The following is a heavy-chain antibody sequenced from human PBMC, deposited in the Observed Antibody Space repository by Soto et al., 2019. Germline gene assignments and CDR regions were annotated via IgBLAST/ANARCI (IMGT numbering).Heavy chain of an antibody. Sequence: SETLSLTCTVSGGSISSYYWSWIRQPPGKGLEWIGYIYYSGSTNYNPSLKSRVTISVDTSKNQFSLKLSSVTAADTAVYYCARVIESAFDIWGQGTMVTVSS. J-gene: IGHJ3*02. CDR2: IYYSGST. CDR1: GGSISSYY. CDR3: ARVIESAFDI. D-gene: IGHD2-21*01. V-gene: IGHV4-59*01.